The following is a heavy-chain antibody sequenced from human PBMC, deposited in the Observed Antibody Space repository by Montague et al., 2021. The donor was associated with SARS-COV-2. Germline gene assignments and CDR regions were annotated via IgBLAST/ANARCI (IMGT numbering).Heavy chain of an antibody. V-gene: IGHV4-39*01. CDR1: GGSISSNSYC. CDR3: ARLKAPYCSSTSCYSASWFDP. Sequence: SETLSLTCTVSGGSISSNSYCWGWIRQPPGKGLEWIVCIYYSGSTYYNPSLKSRVTISVDTSKNQFSLKLSSVTAADTAVYYCARLKAPYCSSTSCYSASWFDPWGQGTLVTVSS. CDR2: IYYSGST. J-gene: IGHJ5*02. D-gene: IGHD2-2*01.